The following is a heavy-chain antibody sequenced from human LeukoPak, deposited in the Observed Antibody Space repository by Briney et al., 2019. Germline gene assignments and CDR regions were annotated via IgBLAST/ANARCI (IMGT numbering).Heavy chain of an antibody. CDR2: INTNTGNP. V-gene: IGHV7-4-1*02. CDR3: ARDYDILTGYFYGMDV. D-gene: IGHD3-9*01. J-gene: IGHJ6*02. CDR1: GYTFTSYA. Sequence: GASVKVSCTASGYTFTSYAMNWVRQAPGQGLEWMGWINTNTGNPTYAQAFTGRFVFSLDTSVSTAYLQISSLKAEDTAVYYCARDYDILTGYFYGMDVWGQRTTVTVSS.